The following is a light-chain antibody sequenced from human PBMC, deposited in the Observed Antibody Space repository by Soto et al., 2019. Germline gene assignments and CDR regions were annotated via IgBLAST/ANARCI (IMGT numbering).Light chain of an antibody. Sequence: QSALTQPASVSGSPGQSITISCTGTSSDVGGYNYVSWYQQHPGKAPKLMIYEVSNRPSGVSNRFSGSKSGNTASLTISGLQAENEADYYCSLYSRSSTLVFGGGSKHTV. J-gene: IGLJ2*01. CDR2: EVS. CDR3: SLYSRSSTLV. V-gene: IGLV2-14*01. CDR1: SSDVGGYNY.